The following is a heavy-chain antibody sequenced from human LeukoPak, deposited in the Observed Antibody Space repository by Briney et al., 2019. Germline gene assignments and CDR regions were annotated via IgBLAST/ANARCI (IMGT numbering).Heavy chain of an antibody. CDR3: ARGPIPDSSGYYYYFDY. Sequence: SETLSLTCTVSGGSISSYYWSWIRQPPGKGLEWIGYIYYSGSTNYNPSLKSRVTISVDTSKNQFSLKLSSVTAADTAVYYCARGPIPDSSGYYYYFDYWGQGTLVTVSS. CDR1: GGSISSYY. D-gene: IGHD3-22*01. J-gene: IGHJ4*02. CDR2: IYYSGST. V-gene: IGHV4-59*01.